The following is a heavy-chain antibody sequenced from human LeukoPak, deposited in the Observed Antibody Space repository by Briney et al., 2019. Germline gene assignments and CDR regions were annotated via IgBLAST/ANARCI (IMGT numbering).Heavy chain of an antibody. CDR2: IYPGDSDT. D-gene: IGHD2-15*01. J-gene: IGHJ4*02. Sequence: GESLKISCKGSGYSFTSYWIGWVRQMPGKGLEWMGIIYPGDSDTRYSPSFQGQVTISADKSISTAYLQWSSLKASDTAMYNCARHPGYCSGGSCYSDYWGQGTLVTVSS. V-gene: IGHV5-51*01. CDR3: ARHPGYCSGGSCYSDY. CDR1: GYSFTSYW.